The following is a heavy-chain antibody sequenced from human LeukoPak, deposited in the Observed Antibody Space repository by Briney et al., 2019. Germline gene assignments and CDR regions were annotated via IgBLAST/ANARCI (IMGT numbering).Heavy chain of an antibody. D-gene: IGHD3-3*01. CDR2: ISYDGSNK. Sequence: GGSLRLSCAASGFTFSSYAMHWVRQAPGKGLEWVAVISYDGSNKYYADSVKGRFTISRDNSKNTLYLQMNSLRAEDTAVYYCARGHYDFWSGAKTWGQGTLVTVSS. J-gene: IGHJ5*02. CDR1: GFTFSSYA. CDR3: ARGHYDFWSGAKT. V-gene: IGHV3-30-3*01.